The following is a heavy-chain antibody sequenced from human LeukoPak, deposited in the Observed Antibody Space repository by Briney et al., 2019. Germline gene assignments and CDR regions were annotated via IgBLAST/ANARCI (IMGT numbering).Heavy chain of an antibody. CDR1: GYTLSEYG. CDR3: AGDCSNGVCYPRDY. Sequence: GASVKVSCKASGYTLSEYGISWVRQAPGQGLEWVGWITTYNGEKIYSQKFQGGVTMTTDTSSGTYYMELRNLRSDDTAIHYCAGDCSNGVCYPRDYWGQGTLVIVSS. J-gene: IGHJ4*02. D-gene: IGHD2-8*01. CDR2: ITTYNGEK. V-gene: IGHV1-18*01.